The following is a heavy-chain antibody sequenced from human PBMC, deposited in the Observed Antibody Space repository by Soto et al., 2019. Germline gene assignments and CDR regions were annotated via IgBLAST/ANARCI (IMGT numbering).Heavy chain of an antibody. CDR1: GDSVSSHY. Sequence: SETLSLTCTVSGDSVSSHYWSWIRQPAGKGLEWLGRLYNDERTNYNPSLKSRVTMSMDTSKNQFSLKLTSVTAAASAVYFCAREPLAHSYFDFWGQGILVTVSS. V-gene: IGHV4-4*07. CDR3: AREPLAHSYFDF. J-gene: IGHJ4*02. CDR2: LYNDERT.